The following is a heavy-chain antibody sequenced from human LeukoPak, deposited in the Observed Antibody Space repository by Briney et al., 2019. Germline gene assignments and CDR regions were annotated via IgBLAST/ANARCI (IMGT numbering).Heavy chain of an antibody. Sequence: TGGSLRLSCAASGFTFSSYWMSWVRQAPGKGLEWVANIKQDGSEKYYVDSVKGRFTISRDNAKNSLFLQMNSLRAEDTAVYYCATQGEHSYDSNRSGYFQHWGQGTLVTVSS. D-gene: IGHD3-22*01. CDR2: IKQDGSEK. J-gene: IGHJ1*01. CDR3: ATQGEHSYDSNRSGYFQH. V-gene: IGHV3-7*01. CDR1: GFTFSSYW.